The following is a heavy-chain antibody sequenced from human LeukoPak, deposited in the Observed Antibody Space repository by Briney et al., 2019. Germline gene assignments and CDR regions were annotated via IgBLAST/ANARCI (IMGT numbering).Heavy chain of an antibody. Sequence: GGSLRLSCAASGFTFDDYAMPWFRQAPGKGLEWVSGISWNSGSIGYADSVKGRFTISRDNAKNSLYLQMNSLRAEDTALYYCAKDFPSSYSSGIGYWGQGTLVTVSS. D-gene: IGHD6-19*01. CDR2: ISWNSGSI. V-gene: IGHV3-9*01. CDR3: AKDFPSSYSSGIGY. J-gene: IGHJ4*02. CDR1: GFTFDDYA.